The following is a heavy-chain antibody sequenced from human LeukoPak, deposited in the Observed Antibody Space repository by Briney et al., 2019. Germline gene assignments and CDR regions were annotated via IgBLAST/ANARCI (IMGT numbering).Heavy chain of an antibody. Sequence: GGSLRLSCAASGFTVSSNYMSWVRQAPGKGLEWVSVIYSGGSTYYADSVKGRFTISRDNSKNTLYLQMNSLRAEDTAVYYCARESVYGDLPTYNYYYGTDVWGQGTTVTVSS. J-gene: IGHJ6*02. D-gene: IGHD4-17*01. V-gene: IGHV3-66*01. CDR3: ARESVYGDLPTYNYYYGTDV. CDR2: IYSGGST. CDR1: GFTVSSNY.